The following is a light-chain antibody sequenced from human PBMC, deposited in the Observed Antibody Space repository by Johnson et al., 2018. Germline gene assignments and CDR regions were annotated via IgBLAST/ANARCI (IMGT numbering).Light chain of an antibody. J-gene: IGLJ1*01. CDR2: ENN. Sequence: QSVLTQPPSVSAAPGQKVTISCSGSSSNIGNNYVSWYQQLPGTAPILLIYENNKRPSGIPDRFSGSKSGTSATLGITGLQTGAEADYYCGTWDRILSVGNVFGTGPNVTAL. V-gene: IGLV1-51*02. CDR1: SSNIGNNY. CDR3: GTWDRILSVGNV.